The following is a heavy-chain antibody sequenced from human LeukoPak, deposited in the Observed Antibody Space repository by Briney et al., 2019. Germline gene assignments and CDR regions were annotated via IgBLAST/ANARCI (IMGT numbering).Heavy chain of an antibody. CDR2: ISFDGSIT. CDR3: AKDRNVGLDAIDV. J-gene: IGHJ3*01. V-gene: IGHV3-30*18. D-gene: IGHD3-10*02. CDR1: GFTFYTIG. Sequence: SGGSLRLSCAASGFTFYTIGMHWVRQAPGKRLEWVAVISFDGSITYYADSVKGRFTISRDNSKNTLFLQMNSLRPEDTAVYYCAKDRNVGLDAIDVWGQGTMVTVSS.